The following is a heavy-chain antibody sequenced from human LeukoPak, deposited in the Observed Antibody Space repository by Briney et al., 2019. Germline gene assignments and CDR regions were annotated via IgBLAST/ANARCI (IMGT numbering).Heavy chain of an antibody. D-gene: IGHD1-26*01. V-gene: IGHV1-24*01. J-gene: IGHJ4*02. Sequence: GASVKVSCKVSGYTLTELSMHWVRQAPGKGREWMGGFDPEDGETIYAQKFQGRVTMTEDTSTDTAYMELSSLRSEDTAVYYCATDLVRDIPWEGDYWGQGTLVTVSS. CDR1: GYTLTELS. CDR2: FDPEDGET. CDR3: ATDLVRDIPWEGDY.